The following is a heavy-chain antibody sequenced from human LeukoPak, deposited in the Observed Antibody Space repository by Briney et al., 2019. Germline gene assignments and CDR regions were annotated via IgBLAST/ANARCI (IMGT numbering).Heavy chain of an antibody. CDR1: GFTFSSYG. Sequence: GGSLRLSCVASGFTFSSYGMHWVRQVPGKGLEWVALIWYDGSNKYYSDSVKGRFTISRDNSENTLYLQMNSLRAEDTAVYYCAREGPRGNSQFDYWGQGTLVTVSS. V-gene: IGHV3-33*01. J-gene: IGHJ4*02. CDR3: AREGPRGNSQFDY. D-gene: IGHD4-23*01. CDR2: IWYDGSNK.